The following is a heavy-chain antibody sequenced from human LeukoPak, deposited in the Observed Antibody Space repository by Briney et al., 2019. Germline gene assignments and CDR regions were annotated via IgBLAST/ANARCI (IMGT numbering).Heavy chain of an antibody. J-gene: IGHJ4*02. CDR2: IGGGGGST. Sequence: GGSLRLSCAASGXTFSIFAMTWVRQAPGKGLEWVSGIGGGGGSTYYADSVKGRFTISRDNSENTVFLQMNSLRAEDTAVYYCARVDTSTWFSSPFDYWGRGTLVTVSS. CDR1: GXTFSIFA. CDR3: ARVDTSTWFSSPFDY. V-gene: IGHV3-23*01. D-gene: IGHD6-13*01.